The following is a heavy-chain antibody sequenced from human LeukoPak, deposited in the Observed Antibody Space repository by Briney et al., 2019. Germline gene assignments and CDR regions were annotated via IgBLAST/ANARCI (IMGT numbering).Heavy chain of an antibody. CDR3: AKSPIAILRSHYFDF. J-gene: IGHJ4*02. Sequence: GGSLRLSCAASGFTFSSYAMSWVRQAPGEGLEWVSGISGSGGSTYHADSVKGRFTISRDNSKNTLYLQMNSLRAEDTAVYYCAKSPIAILRSHYFDFWGQGTLVTVSS. V-gene: IGHV3-23*01. CDR1: GFTFSSYA. CDR2: ISGSGGST. D-gene: IGHD3-3*01.